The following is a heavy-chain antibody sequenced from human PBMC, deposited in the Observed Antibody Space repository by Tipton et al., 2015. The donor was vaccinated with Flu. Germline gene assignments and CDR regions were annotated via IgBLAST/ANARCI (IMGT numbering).Heavy chain of an antibody. CDR3: AKEQIRESYYYHYGMDV. CDR1: GFTFHDYA. V-gene: IGHV3-9*01. CDR2: INWNSGSI. J-gene: IGHJ6*02. D-gene: IGHD3-10*01. Sequence: SLRLSCAASGFTFHDYAMHWVRQAPGKGLEWVSGINWNSGSIGYADSVKGRFTISRDNGKNPLYLQMNSLRTEDTALYYCAKEQIRESYYYHYGMDVWGQGTTVTVSS.